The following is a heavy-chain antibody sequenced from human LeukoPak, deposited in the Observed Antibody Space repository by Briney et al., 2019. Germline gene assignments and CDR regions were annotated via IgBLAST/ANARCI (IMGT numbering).Heavy chain of an antibody. CDR2: IHSNGIST. D-gene: IGHD6-19*01. CDR1: GFTFSSYA. V-gene: IGHV3-64*01. J-gene: IGHJ5*02. CDR3: ARTQQWLATGGWYWFDT. Sequence: PGGSLRLSCAASGFTFSSYAMHWVRQAPGKGLEYVSSIHSNGISTYYGNSVKGRFTVSRDNSKNTVYLQMGSLREEDMAVYYCARTQQWLATGGWYWFDTWGQGTLVTVSS.